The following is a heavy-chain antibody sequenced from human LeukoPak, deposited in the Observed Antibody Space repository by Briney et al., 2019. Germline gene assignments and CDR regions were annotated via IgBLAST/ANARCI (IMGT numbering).Heavy chain of an antibody. CDR1: GFTFSKYA. Sequence: GGSLRLSCAASGFTFSKYAMHWVRQAPGKGLEWVSSISSSSYIYYADSVKGRFTISRDNAKNSLYLQTNSLRAEDTAVYYCARELYDFWSGYYITYYYGMDVWGQGTTVTVSS. D-gene: IGHD3-3*01. CDR2: ISSSSYI. V-gene: IGHV3-21*01. CDR3: ARELYDFWSGYYITYYYGMDV. J-gene: IGHJ6*02.